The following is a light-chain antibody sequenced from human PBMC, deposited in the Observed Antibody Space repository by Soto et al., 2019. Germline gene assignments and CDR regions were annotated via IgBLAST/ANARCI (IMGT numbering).Light chain of an antibody. Sequence: QSVLTQPPSVSAAPGQKDTISCSGSSSNIGNNYVSWYQQLPGTAPKLLIYENNKRPSGIPDRFSGSKSGTSATLGITGLQTGDEADYYCGTWDSSLSAYVFGTGTKVTVL. CDR2: ENN. CDR1: SSNIGNNY. CDR3: GTWDSSLSAYV. V-gene: IGLV1-51*02. J-gene: IGLJ1*01.